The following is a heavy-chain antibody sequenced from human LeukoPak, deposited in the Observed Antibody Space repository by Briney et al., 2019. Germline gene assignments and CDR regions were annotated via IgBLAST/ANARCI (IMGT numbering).Heavy chain of an antibody. Sequence: GGSLRLSCAASGFTFSSYGMSWVRQAPGKGLKWFSAIIGSGGSTHYADSVKGRFTISRDNSKNTLYLQMNSLRAEDTAVYYCAKVSKQWLVHAFDIWGQGTMVTVSS. CDR1: GFTFSSYG. V-gene: IGHV3-23*01. CDR2: IIGSGGST. D-gene: IGHD6-19*01. J-gene: IGHJ3*02. CDR3: AKVSKQWLVHAFDI.